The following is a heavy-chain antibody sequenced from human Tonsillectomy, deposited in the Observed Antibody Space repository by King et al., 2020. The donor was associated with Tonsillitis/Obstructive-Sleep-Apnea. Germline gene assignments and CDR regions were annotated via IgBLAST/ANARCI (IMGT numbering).Heavy chain of an antibody. J-gene: IGHJ4*02. V-gene: IGHV3-9*01. CDR2: ISWNSGSI. CDR3: ARKITVIFGVVITQPFDY. Sequence: VQLVESGGGLVQPGRSLRLSCAASGFTFDDYAMHWVRQAPGKGLEWVSGISWNSGSIGYADSVKGRFTISRDNAKNSLYLQMNSLRAEDTAVYYCARKITVIFGVVITQPFDYWGQGTLVTVSS. D-gene: IGHD3-3*01. CDR1: GFTFDDYA.